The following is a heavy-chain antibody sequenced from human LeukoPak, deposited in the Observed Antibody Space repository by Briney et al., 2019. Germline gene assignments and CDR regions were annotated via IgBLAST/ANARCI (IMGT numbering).Heavy chain of an antibody. Sequence: SETLSLTCTVSGGSISSYYWSWIRQPPGKGLEWIGYIYYSGSTNYNPSLKSRVTISVDTSKNQFSLKLSSMTAADTAVYYCARINNWSYYYFDYWGQGTLVTVSS. V-gene: IGHV4-59*01. J-gene: IGHJ4*02. CDR1: GGSISSYY. CDR2: IYYSGST. CDR3: ARINNWSYYYFDY. D-gene: IGHD1-7*01.